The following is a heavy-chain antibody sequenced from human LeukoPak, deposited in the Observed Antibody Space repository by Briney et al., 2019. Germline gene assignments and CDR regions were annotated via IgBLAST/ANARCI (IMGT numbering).Heavy chain of an antibody. V-gene: IGHV3-66*02. CDR2: IYSGGST. CDR1: GFTVSSNY. J-gene: IGHJ4*02. Sequence: GGSLRLSCAASGFTVSSNYMSWVRQAPGKGLEWVSVIYSGGSTYYADSVMGRFTISRDNSKNTLYLQMNSLRAEDKAVYYCARDPSEDIVVVPAAASDYWGQGTLVTVSS. D-gene: IGHD2-2*01. CDR3: ARDPSEDIVVVPAAASDY.